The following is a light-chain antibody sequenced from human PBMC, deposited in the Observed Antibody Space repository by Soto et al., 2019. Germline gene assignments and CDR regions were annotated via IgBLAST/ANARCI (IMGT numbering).Light chain of an antibody. CDR3: MQALQTPLT. V-gene: IGKV2-28*01. CDR2: LGS. Sequence: DLVMTQSPLSLPVTPGEPASISCRASQSLLHSNGYNYLDWYLQKPGQSPQILIYLGSNRASGVTDRFSGRGSGTYFTMKISRVEAEDVGVYYGMQALQTPLTFGGGTKVEIK. CDR1: QSLLHSNGYNY. J-gene: IGKJ4*01.